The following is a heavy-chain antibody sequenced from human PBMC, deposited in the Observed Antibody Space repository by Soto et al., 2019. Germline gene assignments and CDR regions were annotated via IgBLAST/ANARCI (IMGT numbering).Heavy chain of an antibody. CDR1: GFTFSSYS. V-gene: IGHV3-21*01. J-gene: IGHJ4*02. CDR2: ISSSSSYI. Sequence: GGSLRLSCAASGFTFSSYSMNWVRQAPGKGLEWVSSISSSSSYIYYADSVKGRFTISRDNAKNSLYLQMNSLRAEDTAVYYCARDSKIMITFGGVMLLDYWGQGTLVTVSS. D-gene: IGHD3-16*01. CDR3: ARDSKIMITFGGVMLLDY.